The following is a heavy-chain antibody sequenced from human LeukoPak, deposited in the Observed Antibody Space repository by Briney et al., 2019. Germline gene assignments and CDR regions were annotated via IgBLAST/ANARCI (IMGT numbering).Heavy chain of an antibody. Sequence: SVKVSCKASGGAFSSYAISWVRQAPGQGLEWMGGIIPIFGTANYAQKFQGRVTITADESTSTAYMELSSPRSEDAAVYYCARGYSSGWYGYWGQGTLVTVSS. CDR2: IIPIFGTA. J-gene: IGHJ4*02. CDR3: ARGYSSGWYGY. D-gene: IGHD6-19*01. V-gene: IGHV1-69*13. CDR1: GGAFSSYA.